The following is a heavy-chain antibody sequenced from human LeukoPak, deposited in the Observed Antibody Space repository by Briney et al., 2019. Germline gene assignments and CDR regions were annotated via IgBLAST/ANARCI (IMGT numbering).Heavy chain of an antibody. CDR2: IYYSGST. Sequence: SQTLSLTCTVSGGSISSGDYYWSWIRQPPGKGLEWIGYIYYSGSTYYNPSLKSRVTISVDTPKNQFSLKLSSVTAADTAVYYCARDRGCSFAFDIWGQGTMVTVSS. CDR1: GGSISSGDYY. V-gene: IGHV4-30-4*01. D-gene: IGHD5-18*01. CDR3: ARDRGCSFAFDI. J-gene: IGHJ3*02.